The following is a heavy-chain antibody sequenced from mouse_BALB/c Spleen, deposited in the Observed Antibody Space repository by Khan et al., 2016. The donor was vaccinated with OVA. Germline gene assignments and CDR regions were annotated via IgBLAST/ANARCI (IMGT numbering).Heavy chain of an antibody. D-gene: IGHD2-4*01. J-gene: IGHJ3*01. CDR3: ARKDYYDYDPFPY. V-gene: IGHV3-2*02. CDR1: GYSITSEYT. Sequence: VQLKESGPGLVKPSQSLSLTCTVTGYSITSEYTWNWIRQFPGNKLEWMGFISYSENTRYNPSLKSRISITRDTSKNQFFLQLNSVTSEDTAKDYCARKDYYDYDPFPYWGQGTLVTVSA. CDR2: ISYSENT.